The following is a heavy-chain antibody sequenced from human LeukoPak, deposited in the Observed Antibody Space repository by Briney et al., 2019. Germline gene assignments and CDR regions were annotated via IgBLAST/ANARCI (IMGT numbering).Heavy chain of an antibody. D-gene: IGHD1-1*01. CDR1: GFIFSSYS. CDR2: IYSGGGT. V-gene: IGHV3-53*01. CDR3: ARDSETETGWYYYGMDV. Sequence: PGGSLRLSCAASGFIFSSYSMNWVRQAPGKGLEWVSVIYSGGGTYYADSVKGRFTISRDNSKNTVYLQMNSLRVEDSAVYYCARDSETETGWYYYGMDVWGQGTTVTVSS. J-gene: IGHJ6*02.